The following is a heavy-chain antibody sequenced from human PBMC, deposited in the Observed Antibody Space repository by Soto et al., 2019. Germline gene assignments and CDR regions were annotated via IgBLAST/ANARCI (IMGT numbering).Heavy chain of an antibody. J-gene: IGHJ5*02. CDR3: AREVYYYDSSGYSGDGIFDP. Sequence: QVQLVQSGAEVKKPGASVKVSCKASGYTFTSYGISWVRQAPGQGLEWMGWISAYNGNTNYAQKLQGRVTMTTDTSTSTAYMELRSLRSDDTAVYYCAREVYYYDSSGYSGDGIFDPWGQGTLVTVSS. V-gene: IGHV1-18*01. CDR2: ISAYNGNT. CDR1: GYTFTSYG. D-gene: IGHD3-22*01.